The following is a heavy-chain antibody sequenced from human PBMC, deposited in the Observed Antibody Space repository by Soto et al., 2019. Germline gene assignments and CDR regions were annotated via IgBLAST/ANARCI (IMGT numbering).Heavy chain of an antibody. J-gene: IGHJ5*02. CDR1: GGTFSSYA. V-gene: IGHV1-69*06. CDR3: ARSYARYSGSYLGWFDP. Sequence: SVKVSCKASGGTFSSYAISWVRQAPGQGLEWMGGIIPIFGTANYAQKFQGRVTITADKSTSTAYMELSSLRSEDTAVYYCARSYARYSGSYLGWFDPWGQGTLVAVSS. D-gene: IGHD1-26*01. CDR2: IIPIFGTA.